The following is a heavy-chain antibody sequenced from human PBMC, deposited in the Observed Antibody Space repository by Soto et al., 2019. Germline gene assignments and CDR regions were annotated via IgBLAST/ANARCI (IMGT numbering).Heavy chain of an antibody. V-gene: IGHV1-2*02. CDR2: INPNSGGT. D-gene: IGHD6-6*01. Sequence: QVQLVQSGAEVKKPGASVKVSCKASGYTFTGNYMHWVRQAPGQGLEWMGWINPNSGGTNYAQKFQGRVTVTGDASMSAAYMELSRLRSDDTAVYYCARDGDSSSPFDIWGQGTMVTVSS. CDR3: ARDGDSSSPFDI. CDR1: GYTFTGNY. J-gene: IGHJ3*02.